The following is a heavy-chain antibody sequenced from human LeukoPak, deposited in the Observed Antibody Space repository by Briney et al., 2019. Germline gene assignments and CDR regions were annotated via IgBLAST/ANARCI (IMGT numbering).Heavy chain of an antibody. D-gene: IGHD6-19*01. J-gene: IGHJ6*02. V-gene: IGHV1-46*01. CDR2: INPSGGST. CDR3: AQGPTSGYSSGWRMDV. Sequence: ASVKVSCKASGYTFTSYYMHWVRQAPGQGLEWMGIINPSGGSTSYAQKFQGRVTMTRDTSTSTVYMELSSLRSEDTAVYYRAQGPTSGYSSGWRMDVWGQGTTVTVSS. CDR1: GYTFTSYY.